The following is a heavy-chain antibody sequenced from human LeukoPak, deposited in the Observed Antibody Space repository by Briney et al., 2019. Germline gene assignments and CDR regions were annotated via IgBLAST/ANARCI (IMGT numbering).Heavy chain of an antibody. CDR2: INPNSGGT. J-gene: IGHJ6*02. CDR1: GYTFTGYY. D-gene: IGHD2-2*01. V-gene: IGHV1-2*06. Sequence: GASVKVSCKASGYTFTGYYMHWVRQAPGQGLEWMGRINPNSGGTNYAQKFQGRVTMTRDTSISTAYMELSRLRSDDTAVYYCARDVCSSTSCLLYYYYGMDVWGQGTTVTVSS. CDR3: ARDVCSSTSCLLYYYYGMDV.